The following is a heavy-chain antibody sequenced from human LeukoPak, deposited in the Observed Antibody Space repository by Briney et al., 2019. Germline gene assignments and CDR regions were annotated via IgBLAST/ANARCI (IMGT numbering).Heavy chain of an antibody. V-gene: IGHV1-2*02. Sequence: ASVKVSCKASGYTFTGYYMHWVRQAPGQGLEWMGWINPNSGGTNYAQKFQGRVTMTRDTSISTAYMELSRLRSDDTAVYYCARGSSGWYFDLDYWGQGTLVTVSS. D-gene: IGHD6-19*01. CDR3: ARGSSGWYFDLDY. CDR1: GYTFTGYY. CDR2: INPNSGGT. J-gene: IGHJ4*02.